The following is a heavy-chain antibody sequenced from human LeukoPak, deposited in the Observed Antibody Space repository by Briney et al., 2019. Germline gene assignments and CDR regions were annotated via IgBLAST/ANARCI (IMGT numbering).Heavy chain of an antibody. Sequence: GESLKISCKGSGYSFTNYWIGWVRQMPGRGLEWMGIIYPGDSETRYSPSFQGQVTISVDKSISTAYLQWSSLKASDTAMYYCARQLHVLWFGELLRTAAFDIWGQGTRVTVSS. CDR3: ARQLHVLWFGELLRTAAFDI. V-gene: IGHV5-51*01. J-gene: IGHJ3*02. CDR1: GYSFTNYW. D-gene: IGHD3-10*01. CDR2: IYPGDSET.